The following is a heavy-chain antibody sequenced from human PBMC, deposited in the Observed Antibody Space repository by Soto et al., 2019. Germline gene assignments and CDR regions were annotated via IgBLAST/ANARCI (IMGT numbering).Heavy chain of an antibody. Sequence: QVQMVESGGGVVQSGRSLRLSCATSGFNFRSYGIHWVRQAPGKGLEWVGIIWYDGSNKYYADSVKGRFTISRDDSKNTVYLQMDSLRVEDTAMYYCARDNIVGSYCFDYWGQGSLVTVSS. CDR3: ARDNIVGSYCFDY. V-gene: IGHV3-33*01. D-gene: IGHD1-26*01. CDR1: GFNFRSYG. J-gene: IGHJ4*02. CDR2: IWYDGSNK.